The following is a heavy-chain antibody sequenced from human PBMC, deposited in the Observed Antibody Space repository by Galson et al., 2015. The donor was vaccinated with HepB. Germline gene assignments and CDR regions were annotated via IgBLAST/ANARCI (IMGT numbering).Heavy chain of an antibody. CDR2: IKRDRSTI. Sequence: SLRLSCAASEFSLGSYWMTWVRQAPGKGPEWVANIKRDRSTINYADYARGRFTISRDNAENSLYLQMDSLRVEDAAVYYCARDRTYCSSGICYDVFDIWGQGTMVTVSS. D-gene: IGHD6-19*01. CDR1: EFSLGSYW. J-gene: IGHJ3*02. V-gene: IGHV3-7*01. CDR3: ARDRTYCSSGICYDVFDI.